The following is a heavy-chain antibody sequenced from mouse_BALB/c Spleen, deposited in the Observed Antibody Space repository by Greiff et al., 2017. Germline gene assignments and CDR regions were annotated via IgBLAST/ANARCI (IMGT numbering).Heavy chain of an antibody. V-gene: IGHV8-12*01. J-gene: IGHJ3*01. Sequence: QVTLKVSGPGILQPSQTLSLTCSFSGFSLSTSGMGVSWIRQPSGKGLEWLAHIYWDDDKRYNPSLKSRLTISKDTSSNQVFLKITSVDTADTATYYCAFMITDLFAYWGQGTLVTVSA. CDR1: GFSLSTSGMG. D-gene: IGHD2-4*01. CDR2: IYWDDDK. CDR3: AFMITDLFAY.